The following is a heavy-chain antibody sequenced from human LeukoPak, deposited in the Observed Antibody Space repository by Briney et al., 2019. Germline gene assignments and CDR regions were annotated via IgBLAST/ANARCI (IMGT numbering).Heavy chain of an antibody. Sequence: GGSLRLSCAASGFXFRGYWMSWGRQAPGKGLQWVDKIKEDGSDKYSVDSVKGRFPISRDNARNSLYLQMNSLRAEATAVYYCARGAAGPYWGQGTLVTVSS. D-gene: IGHD6-25*01. CDR1: GFXFRGYW. J-gene: IGHJ4*02. CDR2: IKEDGSDK. CDR3: ARGAAGPY. V-gene: IGHV3-7*04.